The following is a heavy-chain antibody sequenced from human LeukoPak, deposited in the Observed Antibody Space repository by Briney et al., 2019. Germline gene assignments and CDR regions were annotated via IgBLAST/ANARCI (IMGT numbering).Heavy chain of an antibody. CDR2: ISGSGDST. Sequence: GGSLRLSCAASGLTFSSYAMSWVRQAPGKGLEWVSAISGSGDSTHYADYVKGRLTISRDNSKNTLYLQMYSLRAEDTAVYYCAKGRSSSARDYYYYMDVWGKGTTVTVSS. CDR1: GLTFSSYA. CDR3: AKGRSSSARDYYYYMDV. J-gene: IGHJ6*03. V-gene: IGHV3-23*01. D-gene: IGHD6-13*01.